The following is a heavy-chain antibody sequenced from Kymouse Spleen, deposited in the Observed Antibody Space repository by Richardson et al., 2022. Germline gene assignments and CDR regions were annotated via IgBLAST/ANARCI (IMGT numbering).Heavy chain of an antibody. CDR1: GFTFSSYG. V-gene: IGHV3-33*01. CDR3: ARDSYGSGSPFDY. D-gene: IGHD3-10*01. J-gene: IGHJ4*02. CDR2: IWYDGSNK. Sequence: QVQLVESGGGVVQPGRSLRLSCAASGFTFSSYGMHWVRQAPGKGLEWVAVIWYDGSNKYYADSVKGRFTISRDNSKNTLYLQMNSLRAEDTAVYYCARDSYGSGSPFDYWGQGTLVTVSS.